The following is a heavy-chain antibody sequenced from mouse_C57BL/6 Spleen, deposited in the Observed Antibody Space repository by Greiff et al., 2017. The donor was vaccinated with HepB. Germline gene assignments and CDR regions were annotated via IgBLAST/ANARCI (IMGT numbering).Heavy chain of an antibody. CDR2: IHPSDSDT. CDR3: AIWGSSGWFAY. Sequence: QVQLKQPGAELVKPGASVKVSCKASGYTFTSYWMHWVKQRPGQGLEWIGRIHPSDSDTNYNQKFKGKATLTVDKSSSTAYMQLSGLTSEDSAVYYCAIWGSSGWFAYWGQGTLVTVSA. CDR1: GYTFTSYW. J-gene: IGHJ3*01. V-gene: IGHV1-74*01. D-gene: IGHD3-2*02.